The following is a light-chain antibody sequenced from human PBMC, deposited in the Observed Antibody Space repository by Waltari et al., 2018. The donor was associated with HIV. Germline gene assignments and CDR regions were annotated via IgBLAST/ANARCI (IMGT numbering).Light chain of an antibody. CDR3: ASFSSTCTYV. J-gene: IGLJ1*01. CDR2: EDT. CDR1: SDDVGGYSY. Sequence: QSALTQPASVSASPGQSITISCTGSSDDVGGYSYVSWYQQFPGKAPKLLISEDTDRASEISFRFSGSKSANTASLTISGLRPEDEADYFCASFSSTCTYVFGTGTKVTVL. V-gene: IGLV2-14*01.